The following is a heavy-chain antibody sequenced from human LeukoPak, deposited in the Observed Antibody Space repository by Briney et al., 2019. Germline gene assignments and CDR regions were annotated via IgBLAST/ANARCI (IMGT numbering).Heavy chain of an antibody. CDR1: GFTFSSYS. CDR3: ARDDITGSGMGLD. Sequence: KPGGSLRLSCAASGFTFSSYSMNWVRQAPGKGLEWVSSISSSSSYIYYADSVKGRFTISRDNAKNSLYLQMNSLRAEDTAVYYCARDDITGSGMGLDWGQGTLVTVSS. V-gene: IGHV3-21*01. J-gene: IGHJ4*02. D-gene: IGHD1-20*01. CDR2: ISSSSSYI.